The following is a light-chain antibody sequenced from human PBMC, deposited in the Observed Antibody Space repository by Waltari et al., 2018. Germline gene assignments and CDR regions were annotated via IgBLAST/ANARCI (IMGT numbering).Light chain of an antibody. CDR2: EVS. V-gene: IGLV2-14*01. Sequence: QSALTQPASVSGSPGQSITISCPGTSRAVGGYNYVSWYQQHPGKAPKLMIYEVSYRPSGVSTRFSGSKSGNTASLTISGLQAEDEADYYCNSYTNSKTQIFGGGTQLTVL. CDR1: SRAVGGYNY. CDR3: NSYTNSKTQI. J-gene: IGLJ2*01.